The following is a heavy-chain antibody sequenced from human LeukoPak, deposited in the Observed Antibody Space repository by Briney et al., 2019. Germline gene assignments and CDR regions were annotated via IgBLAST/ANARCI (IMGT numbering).Heavy chain of an antibody. J-gene: IGHJ6*03. V-gene: IGHV4-61*02. Sequence: SQTLSLTCTVSSGSISSSNYYWSWIRQPAGKGLEWIGRISTIGITNYNPSLNSRVTISIDTSKNQFSLKLSSVTAADTAVYYCARDGCGGSCFHYYYYYMDVWGKGTTVTISS. CDR3: ARDGCGGSCFHYYYYYMDV. D-gene: IGHD2-15*01. CDR2: ISTIGIT. CDR1: SGSISSSNYY.